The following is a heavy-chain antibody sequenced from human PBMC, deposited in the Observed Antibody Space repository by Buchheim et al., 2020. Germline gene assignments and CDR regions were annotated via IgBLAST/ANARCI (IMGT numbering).Heavy chain of an antibody. Sequence: QVQLVQSGAEVKKPGASVKVSCKASGYTFTSYYMHWVRQAPGQGLEWMGIINPSGGSTSYAQKFQGRVTMTRDTSTSPAYMELSSLRSEDTAVYYCARGDGVVPAATTYYYYGMDVWGQGTT. CDR3: ARGDGVVPAATTYYYYGMDV. CDR1: GYTFTSYY. J-gene: IGHJ6*02. CDR2: INPSGGST. V-gene: IGHV1-46*03. D-gene: IGHD2-2*01.